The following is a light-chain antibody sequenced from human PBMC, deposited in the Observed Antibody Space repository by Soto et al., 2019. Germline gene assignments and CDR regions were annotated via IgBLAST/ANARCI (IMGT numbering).Light chain of an antibody. CDR1: QGISSY. CDR2: AAS. V-gene: IGKV1-8*01. CDR3: QQYYSYPFT. Sequence: AIRMTQSPSSFSASTGDRVTITCRASQGISSYLAWYQQKPGKAHKLLIYAASTLQSGVPSRFSGSGSGTEFTLTISCLQSEDFATYYCQQYYSYPFTFGPGTKVDIK. J-gene: IGKJ3*01.